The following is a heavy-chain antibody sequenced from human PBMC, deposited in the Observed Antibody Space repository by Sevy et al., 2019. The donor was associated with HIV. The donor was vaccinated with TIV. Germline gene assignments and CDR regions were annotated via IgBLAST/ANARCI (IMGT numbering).Heavy chain of an antibody. CDR3: ARAYGDYVGGYYFDY. CDR1: GFTFSLYS. V-gene: IGHV3-21*01. Sequence: GGSLRLSCAASGFTFSLYSLNWVRQAPGKGLEWVPSITRSSSYIYYTDSVKGRFTISRDNAKNSLYLQMNSLRVEDTAVYYCARAYGDYVGGYYFDYWGQGALVTVSS. J-gene: IGHJ4*02. CDR2: ITRSSSYI. D-gene: IGHD4-17*01.